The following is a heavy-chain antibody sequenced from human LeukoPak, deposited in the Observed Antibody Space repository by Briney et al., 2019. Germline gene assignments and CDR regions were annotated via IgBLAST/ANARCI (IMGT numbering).Heavy chain of an antibody. CDR1: GGSFSGYY. Sequence: KTSETLSLTCAVYGGSFSGYYWSWIRQPPGKGLEWIGEINHSGSTNYNPSLKSRVTISVDTSKNQFSLKLSSVTAADTAVYYCARQYYYGSGSYGIDYWGQGTLVTVSS. CDR2: INHSGST. J-gene: IGHJ4*02. D-gene: IGHD3-10*01. CDR3: ARQYYYGSGSYGIDY. V-gene: IGHV4-34*01.